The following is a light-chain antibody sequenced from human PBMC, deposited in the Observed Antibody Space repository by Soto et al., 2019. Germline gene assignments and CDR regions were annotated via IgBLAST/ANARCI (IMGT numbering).Light chain of an antibody. CDR1: QSVNSNN. V-gene: IGKV3-20*01. J-gene: IGKJ2*01. Sequence: EIVLTQSPGTLSLSPGEGATLSCRASQSVNSNNLAWYQQKPGRAPRLLIYGAFNRASDIPHRFSGSGSGTDFTLTISRLEHEDFAVYYCQQFGSAPPYTFGQGTRLEIK. CDR2: GAF. CDR3: QQFGSAPPYT.